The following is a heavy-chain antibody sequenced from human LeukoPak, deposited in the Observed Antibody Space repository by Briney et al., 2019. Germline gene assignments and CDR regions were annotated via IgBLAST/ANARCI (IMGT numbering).Heavy chain of an antibody. J-gene: IGHJ6*02. V-gene: IGHV5-51*01. CDR3: AGLGGITIRGAGYFYYGMDV. Sequence: GESLKISCKVSGYTFTDYWIGWVRQMPGKGLEWMGIIYPGDSDTKYSPSFQGLVATSADNSITTAYLQWSSLKASDTATYYCAGLGGITIRGAGYFYYGMDVWGQGTTVTVSS. D-gene: IGHD2-15*01. CDR1: GYTFTDYW. CDR2: IYPGDSDT.